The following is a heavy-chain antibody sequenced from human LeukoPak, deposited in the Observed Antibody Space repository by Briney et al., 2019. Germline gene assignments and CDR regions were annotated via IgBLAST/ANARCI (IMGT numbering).Heavy chain of an antibody. J-gene: IGHJ4*02. V-gene: IGHV3-30-3*01. CDR1: GFNFNRYA. CDR2: ISIDGSRK. CDR3: AKEGDGTTWSSFDY. Sequence: GALRLSCATSGFNFNRYAFHWVRQAPGKGLEWLTVISIDGSRKHDADSVKGRFIISRDDSTSTLYLQMNSLIPEDTAIYYCAKEGDGTTWSSFDYWGQGTLVTVSS. D-gene: IGHD3-3*01.